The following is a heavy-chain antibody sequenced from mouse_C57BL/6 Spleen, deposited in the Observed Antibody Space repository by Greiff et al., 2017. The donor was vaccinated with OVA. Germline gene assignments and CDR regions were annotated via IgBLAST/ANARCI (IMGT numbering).Heavy chain of an antibody. CDR3: ARREGYYGSGFAY. CDR1: GYTFTSYW. V-gene: IGHV1-69*01. J-gene: IGHJ3*01. D-gene: IGHD1-1*01. Sequence: QVQLQQSGAELVMPGASVKLSCKASGYTFTSYWMHWVKQRPGQGLEWIGEIDPSDSYTNYNQKFKGKSTLTVDKSSSTAYMQLSSLTSEDSAVYYCARREGYYGSGFAYWGQGTLVTVSA. CDR2: IDPSDSYT.